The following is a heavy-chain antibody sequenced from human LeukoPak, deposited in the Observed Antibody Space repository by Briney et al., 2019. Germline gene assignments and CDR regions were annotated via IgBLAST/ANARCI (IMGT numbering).Heavy chain of an antibody. Sequence: PSETLSPTCTVSGGSISSGSYYWSWIRQPAGKGLEWIGSIHYSGSTYYNPSLKSRVTISVDTSKNQFSLNLNSVTAADTAVYYCARRLNWFDPWGQGTLVTVSS. CDR2: IHYSGST. CDR1: GGSISSGSYY. J-gene: IGHJ5*02. CDR3: ARRLNWFDP. V-gene: IGHV4-39*01.